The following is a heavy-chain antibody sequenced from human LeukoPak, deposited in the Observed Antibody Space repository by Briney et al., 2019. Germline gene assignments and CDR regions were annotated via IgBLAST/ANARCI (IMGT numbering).Heavy chain of an antibody. Sequence: SETLSLTCAVYGGSSSGYYWSWIRQPPGKGLEWIGEINHSGSTNYNPSLKSRVTISVDTSKNQFSLKLSSVTAADTAVYYCARGRMLPYFDYWGQGTLVTVSS. CDR2: INHSGST. CDR1: GGSSSGYY. V-gene: IGHV4-34*01. CDR3: ARGRMLPYFDY. J-gene: IGHJ4*02. D-gene: IGHD1-14*01.